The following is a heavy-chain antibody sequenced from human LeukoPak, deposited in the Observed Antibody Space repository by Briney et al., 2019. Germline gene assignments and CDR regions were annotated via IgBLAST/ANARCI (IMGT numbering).Heavy chain of an antibody. J-gene: IGHJ4*02. D-gene: IGHD2-15*01. V-gene: IGHV3-15*01. CDR3: TTVGVDFDY. Sequence: AGGSLRLSCAATGLTFSNAYMSWVRQAPGKGLEWVGRIKSKNDGGTTDYAAPVKGRFTISGDDSKNTLYLQMNSLKTEDTAVYYCTTVGVDFDYWGQGTLVTVSS. CDR2: IKSKNDGGTT. CDR1: GLTFSNAY.